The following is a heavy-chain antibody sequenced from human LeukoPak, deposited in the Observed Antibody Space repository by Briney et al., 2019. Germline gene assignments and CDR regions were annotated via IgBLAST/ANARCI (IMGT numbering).Heavy chain of an antibody. CDR2: ISSTSSTI. V-gene: IGHV3-48*01. D-gene: IGHD4-11*01. J-gene: IGHJ4*02. CDR3: ARAHPGDYSDFQFDY. CDR1: GFTFSSYS. Sequence: GGSLRLSCAASGFTFSSYSMNWVRQAPGKGLEWVSYISSTSSTIYYADSVKGRFAISRDNAKNSLYLQMNSLRAEDTAVYYCARAHPGDYSDFQFDYWGQGTLVTVSS.